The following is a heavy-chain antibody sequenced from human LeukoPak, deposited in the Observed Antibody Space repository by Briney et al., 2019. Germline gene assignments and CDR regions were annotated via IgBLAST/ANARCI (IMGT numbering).Heavy chain of an antibody. CDR3: ARGRFIARKHCSSTSCQGYWYFDL. CDR2: INHSGST. J-gene: IGHJ2*01. D-gene: IGHD2-2*01. CDR1: GGSFSGYY. Sequence: SETLSLTCAVYGGSFSGYYWSWIRQPPGKGLEWIGEINHSGSTNYNPSLKSRVTISVDTSKNQFSLKLSSVTAADTAVYYCARGRFIARKHCSSTSCQGYWYFDLWGRGTLVTVSS. V-gene: IGHV4-34*01.